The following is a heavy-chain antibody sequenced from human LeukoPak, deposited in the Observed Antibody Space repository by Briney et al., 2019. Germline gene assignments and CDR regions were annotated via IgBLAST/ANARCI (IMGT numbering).Heavy chain of an antibody. D-gene: IGHD1-26*01. J-gene: IGHJ4*02. Sequence: PGGSLRLSCAASGLGFSDNWMSWVRQAPGKGLEWLANIKEDGSEKNYVDSVKGRFTISRDNAKISLYLQMISLRAEDTAVYYCAKYFRADSGNYYLSFDYWGQGTLVTVSS. V-gene: IGHV3-7*05. CDR1: GLGFSDNW. CDR3: AKYFRADSGNYYLSFDY. CDR2: IKEDGSEK.